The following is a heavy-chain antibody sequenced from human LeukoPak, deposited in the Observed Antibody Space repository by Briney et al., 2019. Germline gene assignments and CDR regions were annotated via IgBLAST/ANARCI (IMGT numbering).Heavy chain of an antibody. D-gene: IGHD5-24*01. Sequence: GGSLRLSCAASGFTFRNYWMSWVRQAPGKGLEWVANIKEDGSEKKYVDSVKGRFTVSRDNVKNALFMQMNSLKVEDTAVYYCATEDIRGDGYLGWIIFFNYWGQGTLVTVSS. V-gene: IGHV3-7*01. J-gene: IGHJ4*02. CDR3: ATEDIRGDGYLGWIIFFNY. CDR1: GFTFRNYW. CDR2: IKEDGSEK.